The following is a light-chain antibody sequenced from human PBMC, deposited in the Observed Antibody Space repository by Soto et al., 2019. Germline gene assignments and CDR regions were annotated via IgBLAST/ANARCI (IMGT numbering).Light chain of an antibody. CDR2: GAS. CDR1: QSVSSSY. CDR3: QQYGNSPST. V-gene: IGKV3-20*01. J-gene: IGKJ1*01. Sequence: EIVLTQSPGTLSLSPGERATLSCRASQSVSSSYLAWYQQKPGQAPRPLIYGASSRAIGIPDRFSGSGSGTDFTLTISRLEPEDFAVYYCQQYGNSPSTFGQGTKVEIK.